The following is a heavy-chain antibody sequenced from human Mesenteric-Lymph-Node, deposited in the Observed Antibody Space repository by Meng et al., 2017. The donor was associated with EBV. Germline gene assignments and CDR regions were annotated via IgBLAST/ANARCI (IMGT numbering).Heavy chain of an antibody. CDR3: AHRPPFGELLDY. V-gene: IGHV2-5*02. CDR1: GCSLSTFGVG. CDR2: IYWDDDE. J-gene: IGHJ4*02. D-gene: IGHD3-10*01. Sequence: LNASSPPLVTPTPTLTLTCTFSGCSLSTFGVGVGWIRQPPGKALEWLAVIYWDDDERYSPSLKSRLTITKDTSKNQVVLKMTDMDPVDTATYYCAHRPPFGELLDYWGQGTLVTVSS.